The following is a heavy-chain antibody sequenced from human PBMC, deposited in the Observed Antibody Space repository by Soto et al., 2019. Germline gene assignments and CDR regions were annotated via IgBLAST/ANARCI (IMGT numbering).Heavy chain of an antibody. CDR1: GGTFSSYA. Sequence: QVQLVQSGAEVKKPGSSVKVSCKASGGTFSSYAISWVRQAPGQGLEWMGGIIPIFGTANYAQKFQGRVTIPADESTSPAYRERSSLRSEDTAVYYCAGRSPPSSGYSHYWYFDLWGRGPLVTVSS. J-gene: IGHJ2*01. D-gene: IGHD3-22*01. V-gene: IGHV1-69*01. CDR2: IIPIFGTA. CDR3: AGRSPPSSGYSHYWYFDL.